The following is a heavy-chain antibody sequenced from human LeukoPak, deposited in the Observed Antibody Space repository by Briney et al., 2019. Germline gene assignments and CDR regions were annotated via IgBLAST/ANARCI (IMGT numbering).Heavy chain of an antibody. CDR1: GFTFSSYW. Sequence: GGSLRLSCAASGFTFSSYWMTWVRQAPGKGLEWVANIKQDASERYYVDSVKGRFTISRDNAKNSLYLQMNSPRAEDTAVYYCATPTAGTWHFDYRGQGTLVTVSS. CDR3: ATPTAGTWHFDY. V-gene: IGHV3-7*01. J-gene: IGHJ4*02. CDR2: IKQDASER. D-gene: IGHD1-1*01.